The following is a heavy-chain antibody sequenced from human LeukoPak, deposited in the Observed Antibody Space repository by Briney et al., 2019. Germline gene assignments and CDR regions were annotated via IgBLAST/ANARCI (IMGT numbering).Heavy chain of an antibody. Sequence: GGSLRLSCAASAFRFSSYAMHWVRQAPGKGLEYVSAISSNGGSTYYANSVKGRFTISRDNSKNTLYLQMGSLRAEDMAVYYCARAIAVAGYGVDYWGQGTLVTVSS. CDR3: ARAIAVAGYGVDY. CDR1: AFRFSSYA. V-gene: IGHV3-64*01. D-gene: IGHD6-19*01. CDR2: ISSNGGST. J-gene: IGHJ4*02.